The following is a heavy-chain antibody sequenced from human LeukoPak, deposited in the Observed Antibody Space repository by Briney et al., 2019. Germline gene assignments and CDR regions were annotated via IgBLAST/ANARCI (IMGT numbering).Heavy chain of an antibody. Sequence: GRSLRLSCAASGFTFSCYAMSWVRQAPGKGLGWVSAISGSGGSTYYADSVKGRFTISRDNSKNTLYLQMNSLRAEDTAVYYCAKVSGGWYNYYGMDVWGKGTTVTVSS. J-gene: IGHJ6*04. CDR1: GFTFSCYA. CDR3: AKVSGGWYNYYGMDV. CDR2: ISGSGGST. D-gene: IGHD6-19*01. V-gene: IGHV3-23*01.